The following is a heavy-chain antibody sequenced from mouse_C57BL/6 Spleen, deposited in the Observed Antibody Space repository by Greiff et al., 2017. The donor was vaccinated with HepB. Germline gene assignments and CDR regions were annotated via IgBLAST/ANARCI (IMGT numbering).Heavy chain of an antibody. V-gene: IGHV1-54*01. J-gene: IGHJ2*01. CDR1: GYAFTNYL. CDR3: ARFDTTVVDY. CDR2: INPGSGGT. D-gene: IGHD1-1*01. Sequence: VQLKESGAELVRPGTSVKVSCKASGYAFTNYLIEWVKQRPGQGLEWIGEINPGSGGTNYNEKFKGKATLTADKSSSTAYMQLSSLTSEDSAVDCCARFDTTVVDYWGQGTTLTVSS.